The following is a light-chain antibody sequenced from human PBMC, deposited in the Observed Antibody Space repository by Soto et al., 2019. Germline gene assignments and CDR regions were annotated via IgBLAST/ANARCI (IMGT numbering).Light chain of an antibody. CDR1: QSVSSSY. J-gene: IGKJ1*01. CDR2: GAS. V-gene: IGKV3-20*01. CDR3: QQYGSSPQT. Sequence: EIVLTQSPGTLSLSPGERATLSCRSSQSVSSSYLAWYQQKPGQAPRLLIDGASSRATGIPARFSGSGSGKDFTLTISRLEPEDFAVYYSQQYGSSPQTFGQGTKVDIK.